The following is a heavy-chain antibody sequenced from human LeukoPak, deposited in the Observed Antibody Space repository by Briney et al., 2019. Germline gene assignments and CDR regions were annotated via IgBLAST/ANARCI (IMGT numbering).Heavy chain of an antibody. Sequence: SQTLSLTCTVSGGSISSGSYYWSWIRQPAGKGLEWIGRIYTSGSTNYNPSLKSRVTISVDTSKSQFSLKLSSVTAADTAVYYCARESQGERGYRYGYSYYYYMDVWGKGTTVTVSS. V-gene: IGHV4-61*02. J-gene: IGHJ6*03. D-gene: IGHD5-18*01. CDR2: IYTSGST. CDR3: ARESQGERGYRYGYSYYYYMDV. CDR1: GGSISSGSYY.